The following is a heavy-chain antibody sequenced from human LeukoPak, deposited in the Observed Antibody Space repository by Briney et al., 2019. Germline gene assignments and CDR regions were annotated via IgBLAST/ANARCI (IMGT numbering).Heavy chain of an antibody. V-gene: IGHV1-2*02. D-gene: IGHD3-10*01. CDR1: GYTFTGYY. J-gene: IGHJ3*02. Sequence: SVKVSCKTSGYTFTGYYIHWVRQAPGQGPEWMGWISPNTGVINYAQKFQDRVSMTRDTSINTAYMELSRLRSDDTAVYYCVRDGSFDIWGQGTMVTVSS. CDR2: ISPNTGVI. CDR3: VRDGSFDI.